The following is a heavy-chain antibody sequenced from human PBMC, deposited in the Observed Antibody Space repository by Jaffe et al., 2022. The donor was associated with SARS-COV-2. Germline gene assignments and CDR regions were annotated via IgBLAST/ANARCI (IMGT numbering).Heavy chain of an antibody. Sequence: EMQLVESGGGLVQPGGSLRLSCAASGFTFSSFSMTWVRQAPGKGLEWVSYISSRPGIIFYADSVRGRFTVSRDNAKNSLYLQMNSLRDEDSAIYYCAREAPWGATWFYSWGQGTLVTVSS. CDR1: GFTFSSFS. J-gene: IGHJ5*01. D-gene: IGHD1-26*01. CDR2: ISSRPGII. V-gene: IGHV3-48*02. CDR3: AREAPWGATWFYS.